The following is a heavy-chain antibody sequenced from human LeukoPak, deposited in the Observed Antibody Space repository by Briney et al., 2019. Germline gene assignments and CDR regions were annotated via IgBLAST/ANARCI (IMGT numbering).Heavy chain of an antibody. Sequence: KPSETLSLTCTVSGGSISSSSYYWGWIRQPPGKGLEWIGSIYYSGSTYYNPSLKGRVTISVDTSKNQFSLKLSSVTAADTAVYYCARGIQLWFPDMEYYFDYWGQGTLVTVSS. CDR2: IYYSGST. D-gene: IGHD5-18*01. CDR3: ARGIQLWFPDMEYYFDY. V-gene: IGHV4-39*07. CDR1: GGSISSSSYY. J-gene: IGHJ4*02.